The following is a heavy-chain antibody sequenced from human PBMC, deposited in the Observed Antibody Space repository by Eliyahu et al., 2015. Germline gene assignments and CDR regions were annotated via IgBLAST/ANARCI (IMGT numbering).Heavy chain of an antibody. Sequence: QVQLQESGPGLVKPSETLSLTCTVSGGXISSYYWSWIRQPPGKGLEWIGYIYYSGSTNYNPSLKSRVTISVDTSKNQFSLKLSSVTAADTAVYYCARAPYGYYYDSSGYPVWGQGTLVTVSS. J-gene: IGHJ4*02. V-gene: IGHV4-59*08. CDR2: IYYSGST. CDR3: ARAPYGYYYDSSGYPV. D-gene: IGHD3-22*01. CDR1: GGXISSYY.